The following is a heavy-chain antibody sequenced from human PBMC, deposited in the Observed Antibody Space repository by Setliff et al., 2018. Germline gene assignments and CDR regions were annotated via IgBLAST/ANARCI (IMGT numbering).Heavy chain of an antibody. CDR2: IHNDGSST. CDR3: ARDEQQLQGENYFDY. D-gene: IGHD6-13*01. J-gene: IGHJ4*02. Sequence: GGSLRLSCAAAGFTFSSHWMHWVRQAPGKRLMWVSRIHNDGSSTTDEDSVKGRFTISRDNSKNTLYLQMNSLRAEDTAVYYCARDEQQLQGENYFDYWGQGTLVTVSS. V-gene: IGHV3-74*01. CDR1: GFTFSSHW.